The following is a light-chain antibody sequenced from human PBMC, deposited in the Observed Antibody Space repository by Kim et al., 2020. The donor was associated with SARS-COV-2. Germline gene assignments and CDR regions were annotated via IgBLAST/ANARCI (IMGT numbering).Light chain of an antibody. CDR1: QSESSNH. Sequence: SPGERATLAFRARQSESSNHLAQYQQKPGQAPRLLIYAASSRATGIPDRFSGSGYQTDFTLTINGREPEDFALYYCQQYGTSTGYTFGQGTKLEI. CDR2: AAS. V-gene: IGKV3-20*01. CDR3: QQYGTSTGYT. J-gene: IGKJ2*01.